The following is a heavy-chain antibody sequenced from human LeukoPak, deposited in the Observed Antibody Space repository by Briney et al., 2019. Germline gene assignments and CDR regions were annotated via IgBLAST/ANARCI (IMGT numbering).Heavy chain of an antibody. Sequence: ASVKVSCKASGYTFATYGFCWVRQPPGHGLEWMGWISANTGKTDYAQKFQGRVTMTTDTSTRTAYMELRSLRPDDTAVYYCAKVAGDRMDYWGQGTLLTVSS. V-gene: IGHV1-18*01. CDR2: ISANTGKT. D-gene: IGHD6-13*01. J-gene: IGHJ4*02. CDR3: AKVAGDRMDY. CDR1: GYTFATYG.